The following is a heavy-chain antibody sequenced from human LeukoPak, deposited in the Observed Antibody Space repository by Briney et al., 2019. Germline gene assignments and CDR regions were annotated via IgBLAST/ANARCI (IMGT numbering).Heavy chain of an antibody. D-gene: IGHD5-12*01. CDR2: IYYSGST. CDR1: GGSVSSTSYY. CDR3: ARTWIKGMDV. V-gene: IGHV4-39*07. Sequence: SETLSLACNVSGGSVSSTSYYWGWIRQPPGKGLEWIASIYYSGSTYYNPSLKGRVTISVDTSKNQFSLKLSSVTAADTAVYYCARTWIKGMDVWGRGATVTVSS. J-gene: IGHJ6*04.